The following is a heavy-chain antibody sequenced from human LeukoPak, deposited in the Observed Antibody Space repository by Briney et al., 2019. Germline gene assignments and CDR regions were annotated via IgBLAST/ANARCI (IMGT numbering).Heavy chain of an antibody. V-gene: IGHV1-69*01. D-gene: IGHD3-3*01. CDR3: ARVEGELRFLEGCWFDP. CDR2: IIPIFGTA. CDR1: GGTFSSYA. J-gene: IGHJ5*02. Sequence: XVKVSCKASGGTFSSYAISWVRQAPGQGLEWMGGIIPIFGTANYAQKFQGRVTITADESTSTAYMELSSLRSEDTAVYYCARVEGELRFLEGCWFDPWGQGTLVTVSS.